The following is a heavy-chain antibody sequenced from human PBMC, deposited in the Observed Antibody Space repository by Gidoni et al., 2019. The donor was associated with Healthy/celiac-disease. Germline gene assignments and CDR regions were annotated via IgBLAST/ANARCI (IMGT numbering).Heavy chain of an antibody. CDR2: IWYDGSNK. Sequence: QVQLVESGGGVVQPGRSLRLSCAASGFTFSSYVMHWVRQAPGKGLEGVAVIWYDGSNKYYADSVKGRFTISRDNSKNTLYLQMNSLRAEDTAVYYCARARPYDFWSGPWDYYYYYGMDVWGQGTTVTVSS. V-gene: IGHV3-33*01. J-gene: IGHJ6*02. CDR1: GFTFSSYV. D-gene: IGHD3-3*01. CDR3: ARARPYDFWSGPWDYYYYYGMDV.